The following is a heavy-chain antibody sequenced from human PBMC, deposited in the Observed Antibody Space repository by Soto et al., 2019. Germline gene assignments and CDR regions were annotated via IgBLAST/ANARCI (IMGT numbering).Heavy chain of an antibody. CDR1: GGTFNNYP. Sequence: QVQLVQSGAEVKKPASSVKVSCKASGGTFNNYPITWVRQAPVEGLEWMGGSIPIFGTANYAQNFQGRVTISVDETTSTAYMELSSLRSEDPAVYYCARGRGYSGDDHYYYFDMDVWGHGATVTFAS. J-gene: IGHJ6*02. D-gene: IGHD5-12*01. CDR2: SIPIFGTA. V-gene: IGHV1-69*01. CDR3: ARGRGYSGDDHYYYFDMDV.